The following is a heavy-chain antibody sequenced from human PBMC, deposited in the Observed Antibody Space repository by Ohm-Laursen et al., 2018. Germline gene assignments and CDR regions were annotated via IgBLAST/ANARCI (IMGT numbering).Heavy chain of an antibody. Sequence: SLRLSCTASGFTFSSYGMSWVRQAPGKGLEWVSADSGSGDSTQHADSVKGRFTISRDNSKNTLYLQMNSLRAEDTAVYYCAATYNWNYGWYFDLWGRGTLVTVSS. CDR3: AATYNWNYGWYFDL. CDR2: DSGSGDST. CDR1: GFTFSSYG. D-gene: IGHD1-7*01. V-gene: IGHV3-23*01. J-gene: IGHJ2*01.